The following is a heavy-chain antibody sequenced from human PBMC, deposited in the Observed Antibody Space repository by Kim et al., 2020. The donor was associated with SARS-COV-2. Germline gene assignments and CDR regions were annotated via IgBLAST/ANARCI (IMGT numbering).Heavy chain of an antibody. Sequence: GGSLRLSCAASGFTFSSYAMHWVRQAPGKGLEWVAVISYDGSNKYYADSVKGRFTISRDNSKNTLYLQMNSLRAEDTAVYYCARDKYYYDSSGYYPDDYWGQGTLVTVSS. CDR2: ISYDGSNK. CDR3: ARDKYYYDSSGYYPDDY. D-gene: IGHD3-22*01. V-gene: IGHV3-30-3*01. J-gene: IGHJ4*02. CDR1: GFTFSSYA.